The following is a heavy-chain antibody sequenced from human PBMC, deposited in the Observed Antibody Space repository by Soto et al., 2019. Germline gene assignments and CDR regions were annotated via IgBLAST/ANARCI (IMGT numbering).Heavy chain of an antibody. CDR1: GFTFSSYV. CDR2: ISGSGDAT. D-gene: IGHD2-15*01. CDR3: AKVGSPHLGYCSGGSCYSFDY. V-gene: IGHV3-23*01. J-gene: IGHJ4*02. Sequence: GSLRLSCAVSGFTFSSYVMSWVRQAPGKGLEWVSGISGSGDATYYADSVKGRFTISRDNSKNTLFLQMHSLRAEDTAVYYCAKVGSPHLGYCSGGSCYSFDYWGPGTLVTVFS.